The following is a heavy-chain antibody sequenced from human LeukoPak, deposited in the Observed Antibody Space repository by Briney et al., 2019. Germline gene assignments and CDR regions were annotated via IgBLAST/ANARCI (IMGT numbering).Heavy chain of an antibody. J-gene: IGHJ5*02. CDR3: AREFLLDSGGIFDP. CDR1: GYTFTSYG. Sequence: REASVKVSCKASGYTFTSYGISWVRQAPGQGLEWMGWISAYNGNTNYAQKLQGRVTMTTDTSTSTAYMELRSLRSDDTAVYYCAREFLLDSGGIFDPWGQGTLVTVSS. D-gene: IGHD6-19*01. CDR2: ISAYNGNT. V-gene: IGHV1-18*04.